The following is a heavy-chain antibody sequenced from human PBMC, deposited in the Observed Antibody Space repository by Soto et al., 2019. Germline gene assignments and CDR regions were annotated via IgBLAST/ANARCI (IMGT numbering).Heavy chain of an antibody. CDR1: GGSISSGDYY. J-gene: IGHJ4*02. D-gene: IGHD2-21*02. CDR2: IYYSGST. V-gene: IGHV4-30-4*01. Sequence: SETLSLTCTVSGGSISSGDYYWSWIRQPPGKGLEWIGYIYYSGSTYYNPSLKSRVTISVDTSKNQFSLKLSSVTAADTAVYYCASAGGGNSYYFDYWGQGTLVTVSS. CDR3: ASAGGGNSYYFDY.